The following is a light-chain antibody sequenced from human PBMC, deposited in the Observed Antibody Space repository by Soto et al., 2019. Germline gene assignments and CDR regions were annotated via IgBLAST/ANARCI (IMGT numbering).Light chain of an antibody. V-gene: IGKV3-20*01. CDR2: DAS. J-gene: IGKJ4*01. CDR3: QQYGNSPLT. Sequence: EIVLTQSPDTLSLSPGEGATLSCRASQTISSSYLAWYQQKPGQAPRLLIYDASNRAAGVPDRFGGSGSGTDFILTISRLEPEDFAVYYCQQYGNSPLTFGGGTKVEIK. CDR1: QTISSSY.